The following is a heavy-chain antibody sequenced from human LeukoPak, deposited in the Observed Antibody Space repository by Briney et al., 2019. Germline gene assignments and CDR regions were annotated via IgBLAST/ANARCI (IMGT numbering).Heavy chain of an antibody. D-gene: IGHD3-22*01. J-gene: IGHJ4*02. V-gene: IGHV3-66*01. CDR1: GFTFSSYA. CDR3: ARDRADSSGYYFPAF. Sequence: GGSLRLSCADSGFTFSSYAMSWVRQAPGKGLEWVSVIYSGGSTYYADSVKGRFTISRDNSKNTLYLQMNSLRAEDTAVYYCARDRADSSGYYFPAFWGQGTLVTVSS. CDR2: IYSGGST.